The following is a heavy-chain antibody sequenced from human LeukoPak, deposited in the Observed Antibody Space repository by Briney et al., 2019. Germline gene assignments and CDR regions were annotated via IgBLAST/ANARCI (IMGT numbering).Heavy chain of an antibody. V-gene: IGHV1-18*01. CDR3: ARVDYDILTGYYPPDY. J-gene: IGHJ4*02. CDR2: ISAYNGNT. D-gene: IGHD3-9*01. CDR1: GYTFTSYG. Sequence: GASVKVSCKASGYTFTSYGISWVRQAPGQGLAWMGWISAYNGNTNYAQKLQGRVTMTTDTSTSTAYMELRSLRSDDTAVYYCARVDYDILTGYYPPDYWGQGTLVTVSS.